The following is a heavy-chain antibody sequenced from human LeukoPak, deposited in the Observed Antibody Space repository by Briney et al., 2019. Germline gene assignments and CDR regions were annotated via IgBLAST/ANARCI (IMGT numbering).Heavy chain of an antibody. J-gene: IGHJ4*02. CDR1: GFTFRSHA. V-gene: IGHV3-23*01. Sequence: GGSLRLSCVGSGFTFRSHAMSWVRQAPEKGLEFVLGIYENGGTTYYADSVKGRFTISRDNSKNTLYLQVNSLRAEDTAVYYCAKGGKWDVTPFDYWGQGTLVTVSS. CDR2: IYENGGTT. CDR3: AKGGKWDVTPFDY. D-gene: IGHD1-26*01.